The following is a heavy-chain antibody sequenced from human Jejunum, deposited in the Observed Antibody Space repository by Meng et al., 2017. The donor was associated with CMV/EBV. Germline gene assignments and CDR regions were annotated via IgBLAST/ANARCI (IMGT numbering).Heavy chain of an antibody. Sequence: VQLVSSGAEVMKPGASLMMSCRTSGYTFTDFFLHWVRQAPGQGLEWLGTINCYTSGTAYARKFQGRITLTRDTSTTTVYMDLGSLGSDDTAFYYCAREKSPGHFDYFGQGILVTVSS. CDR1: GYTFTDFF. J-gene: IGHJ4*02. CDR2: INCYTSGT. CDR3: AREKSPGHFDY. V-gene: IGHV1-46*01.